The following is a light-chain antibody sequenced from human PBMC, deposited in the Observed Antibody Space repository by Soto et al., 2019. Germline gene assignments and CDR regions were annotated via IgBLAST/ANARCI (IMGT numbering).Light chain of an antibody. CDR3: CSYAGSSDKYV. CDR2: DVT. CDR1: SSDVGGNNY. Sequence: QSALTQPRSVSGSPGQSVTISFTGTSSDVGGNNYVSWYQHYPGKAPKLMIYDVTKRPSGVPDRFSGSKSVNTASLTISGLQADDEADYYCCSYAGSSDKYVFGAGTKVTVL. J-gene: IGLJ1*01. V-gene: IGLV2-11*01.